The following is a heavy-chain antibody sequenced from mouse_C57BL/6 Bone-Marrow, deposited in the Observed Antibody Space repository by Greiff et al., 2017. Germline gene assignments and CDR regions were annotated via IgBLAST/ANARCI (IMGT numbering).Heavy chain of an antibody. Sequence: EVKLVESGGGLVQPGGSLKLSCAASGFTFSDYYMYWVRQTPEKRLEWVAYISNGGGSTYYPDTVKGRFTISRDNAKNTLYLQMSRLKSEDTAMYYCARRELSWFAYWGQGTLVTVSA. CDR1: GFTFSDYY. V-gene: IGHV5-12*01. CDR3: ARRELSWFAY. CDR2: ISNGGGST. J-gene: IGHJ3*01.